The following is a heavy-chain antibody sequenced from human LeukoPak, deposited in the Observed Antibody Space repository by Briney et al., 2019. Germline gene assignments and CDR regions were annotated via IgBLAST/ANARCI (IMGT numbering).Heavy chain of an antibody. CDR3: ARAGPDSSELVVWPDYYYYMDV. CDR2: IYYSGST. D-gene: IGHD6-6*01. Sequence: SETLSLTCTVSGGSISSSSYYWGWIRQPPGKGLEWIGSIYYSGSTYYNPSLKSRVTISVDTSKNQFSLKLSSVTAADTAVYYCARAGPDSSELVVWPDYYYYMDVWGKGTTVTVSS. CDR1: GGSISSSSYY. J-gene: IGHJ6*03. V-gene: IGHV4-39*07.